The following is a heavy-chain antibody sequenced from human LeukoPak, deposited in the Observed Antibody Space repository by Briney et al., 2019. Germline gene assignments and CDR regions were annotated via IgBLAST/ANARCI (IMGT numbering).Heavy chain of an antibody. D-gene: IGHD6-19*01. J-gene: IGHJ4*02. CDR1: GGSISSSSYY. Sequence: SETLSLTCTVSGGSISSSSYYWSWIRQPPGKGLEWIGYIYYSGSTNYNPSLKSRVTMSVDTSTNHFSLKLSSVAAADTAVYYCARVFSGWPYYFDYWGQGTLVTVSP. CDR3: ARVFSGWPYYFDY. CDR2: IYYSGST. V-gene: IGHV4-61*03.